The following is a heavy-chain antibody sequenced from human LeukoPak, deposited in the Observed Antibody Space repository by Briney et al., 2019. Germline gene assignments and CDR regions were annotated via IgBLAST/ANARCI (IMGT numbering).Heavy chain of an antibody. CDR1: GFTFSDYG. CDR2: IWNDGSHP. V-gene: IGHV3-33*08. Sequence: PGGSLRLSCAASGFTFSDYGIHWVRQAPGKGLEWTASIWNDGSHPYYADSVTGRITISRDNSKNTVYLLMNILRDEDTAVYYCARDKDGYNDDAFDIWGQGTMVTVSS. CDR3: ARDKDGYNDDAFDI. J-gene: IGHJ3*02. D-gene: IGHD5-24*01.